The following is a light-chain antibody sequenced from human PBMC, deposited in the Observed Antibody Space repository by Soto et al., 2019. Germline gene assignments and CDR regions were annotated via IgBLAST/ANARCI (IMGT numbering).Light chain of an antibody. V-gene: IGKV3-11*01. Sequence: EIVLTQSPATLSLSPGERATLSCRASQSVSSSLAWYQQTLGQAPRLLIYEASDRATGIPARFSGSGYGTAFTLIISSLEPEDFAVYYCQQGSTWPWTFGQGTKVEIK. CDR2: EAS. CDR1: QSVSSS. J-gene: IGKJ1*01. CDR3: QQGSTWPWT.